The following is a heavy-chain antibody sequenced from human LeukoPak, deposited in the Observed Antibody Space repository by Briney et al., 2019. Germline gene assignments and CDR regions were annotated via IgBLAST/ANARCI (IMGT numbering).Heavy chain of an antibody. V-gene: IGHV3-48*01. Sequence: GGSLRLSCAASGFTVSSNYMNWVRQAPGKGLEWVSYISSSSSTMYYADSVKGRFTISRDNSKNTLYLQMNSLRAEDTAVYYCAGRLLTIFGVVIIWGQGTLVTVSS. CDR1: GFTVSSNY. CDR3: AGRLLTIFGVVII. CDR2: ISSSSSTM. J-gene: IGHJ4*02. D-gene: IGHD3-3*01.